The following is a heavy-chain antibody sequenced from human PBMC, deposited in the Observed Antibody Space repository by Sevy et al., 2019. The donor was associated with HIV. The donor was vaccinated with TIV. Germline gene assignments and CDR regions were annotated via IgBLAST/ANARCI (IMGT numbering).Heavy chain of an antibody. Sequence: ASVKVSCKASGYTFTGYYMHWVRQAPGQGLEWMGWINPNSGGTNYAQKFQGRVTMTRDTSISTAYMELSRLRSDDTAVYYCARSRDFWSGYHDYYYYYGMDVWGQGTTVTVSS. CDR2: INPNSGGT. D-gene: IGHD3-3*01. J-gene: IGHJ6*02. CDR1: GYTFTGYY. V-gene: IGHV1-2*02. CDR3: ARSRDFWSGYHDYYYYYGMDV.